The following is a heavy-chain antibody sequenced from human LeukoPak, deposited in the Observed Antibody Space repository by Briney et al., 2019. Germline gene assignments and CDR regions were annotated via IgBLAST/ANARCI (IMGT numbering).Heavy chain of an antibody. V-gene: IGHV1-2*02. J-gene: IGHJ3*02. CDR3: WYYYDSSNAVVNAFDI. D-gene: IGHD3-22*01. Sequence: ASVKVSCKASGGTFSSYAISWVRQAPGQGLEWMGGIIPNSGGTNYAQKFQGRVTMTRDTSISTAYMELSRLRSDDTAVYYCWYYYDSSNAVVNAFDIWGQGTMVTVSS. CDR2: IIPNSGGT. CDR1: GGTFSSYA.